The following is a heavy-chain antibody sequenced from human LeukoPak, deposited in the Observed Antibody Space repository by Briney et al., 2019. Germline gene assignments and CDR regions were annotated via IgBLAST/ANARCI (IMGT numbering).Heavy chain of an antibody. CDR1: GYSFTSYW. CDR3: ARLRIAVAGTATNWFDP. Sequence: GESLKISCKGSGYSFTSYWIGWVRQMPGKGLEWMGIIYPGDSDTRYSPSFQGQVTISADKSISTAYLQWSSLKASDTAMYYCARLRIAVAGTATNWFDPWGQGTLVTVSS. J-gene: IGHJ5*02. CDR2: IYPGDSDT. D-gene: IGHD6-19*01. V-gene: IGHV5-51*01.